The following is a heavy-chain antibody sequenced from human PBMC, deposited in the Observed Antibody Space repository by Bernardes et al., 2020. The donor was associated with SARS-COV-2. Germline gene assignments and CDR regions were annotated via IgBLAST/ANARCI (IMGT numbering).Heavy chain of an antibody. V-gene: IGHV3-53*01. CDR1: GFTVSSNY. CDR2: IYSGGST. D-gene: IGHD3-10*01. J-gene: IGHJ4*02. Sequence: GGSLRLSCAASGFTVSSNYMSWVRQAPGKGLEWVSVIYSGGSTYYADSVKGRFTISRDNSKNTLYLQMNSMRAEDMAVYYCARDGARGGSGSFFDYWGQGTLVTVSS. CDR3: ARDGARGGSGSFFDY.